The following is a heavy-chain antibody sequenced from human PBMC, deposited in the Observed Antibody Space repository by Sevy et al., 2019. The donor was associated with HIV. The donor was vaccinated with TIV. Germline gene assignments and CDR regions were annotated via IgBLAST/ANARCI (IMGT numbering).Heavy chain of an antibody. CDR1: GFTFSSYS. CDR2: ISSSSSYI. V-gene: IGHV3-21*01. D-gene: IGHD2-15*01. J-gene: IGHJ3*02. CDR3: ARDPCSGGSCYSLFDI. Sequence: GGSLRLSCAASGFTFSSYSMNWVRQAPGKGLEWVSSISSSSSYIYYADSVKGRFPISRDNAKNSLYLQMNSLRAEDTAVYYCARDPCSGGSCYSLFDIWGQGTMVTVSS.